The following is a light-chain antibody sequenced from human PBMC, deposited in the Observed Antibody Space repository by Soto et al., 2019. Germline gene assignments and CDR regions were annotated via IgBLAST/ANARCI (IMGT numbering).Light chain of an antibody. CDR3: CSFAGSYTPYV. J-gene: IGLJ1*01. V-gene: IGLV2-14*03. CDR2: GVT. Sequence: QSALTQPTSVSGSPGQSITISCTGNHNDIGTYDYVSWYQQHPGRAPRLLIHGVTTRPSGISGRFSASKSGLTASLTISGLQPEDEADYSCCSFAGSYTPYVFGIGTKVTVL. CDR1: HNDIGTYDY.